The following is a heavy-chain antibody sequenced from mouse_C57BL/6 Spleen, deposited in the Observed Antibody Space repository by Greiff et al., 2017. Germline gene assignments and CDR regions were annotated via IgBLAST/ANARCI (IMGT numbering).Heavy chain of an antibody. V-gene: IGHV1-81*01. Sequence: VQLQQSGAELARPGASVKLSCKASGYTFTSYGISWVKQRTGQGLEWIGEIYPRSGNTYYNEKFKGKATLTADKSSSTAYMELRSLTSEDSAVYFCARYGTTVVADWYFDVWGTGTTVTVSS. J-gene: IGHJ1*03. CDR2: IYPRSGNT. CDR1: GYTFTSYG. CDR3: ARYGTTVVADWYFDV. D-gene: IGHD1-1*01.